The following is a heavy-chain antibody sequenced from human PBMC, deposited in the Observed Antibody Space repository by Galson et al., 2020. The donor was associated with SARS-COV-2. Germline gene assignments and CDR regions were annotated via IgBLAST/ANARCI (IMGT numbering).Heavy chain of an antibody. D-gene: IGHD2-2*02. CDR3: ARHYTDDVGFCAP. J-gene: IGHJ5*02. CDR2: IYYSGTA. CDR1: GGSIGVSRGHS. V-gene: IGHV4-31*03. Sequence: SESLSLTCTVSGGSIGVSRGHSWSCLRQHPERGLEWIGHIYYSGTANYNPSLKSRVSTSLDTSKNPSSLTLTAVTAPDTAVYYCARHYTDDVGFCAPWGQGTLVTVSS.